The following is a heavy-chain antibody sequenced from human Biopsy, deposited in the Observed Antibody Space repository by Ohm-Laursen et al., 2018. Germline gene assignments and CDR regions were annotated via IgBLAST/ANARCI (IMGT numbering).Heavy chain of an antibody. CDR1: GFSLSARGMC. D-gene: IGHD6-13*01. J-gene: IGHJ6*02. V-gene: IGHV2-70*11. CDR3: ARTPILIVSAGLVYRHRRHLQGMDV. Sequence: PTQTLTLTCSFSGFSLSARGMCVSWIRQAPGKALEWLARVDWDDYKDYSASLQTKLSISKDTSNDQVVLTVNNVDPADTATYYCARTPILIVSAGLVYRHRRHLQGMDVWGQGIAVTVS. CDR2: VDWDDYK.